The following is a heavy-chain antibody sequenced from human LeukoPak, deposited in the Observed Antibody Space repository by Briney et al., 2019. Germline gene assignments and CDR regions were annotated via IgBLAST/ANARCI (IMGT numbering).Heavy chain of an antibody. J-gene: IGHJ3*02. V-gene: IGHV3-74*01. CDR3: ARGTIYGLDAFDI. CDR1: GFIFNKHA. D-gene: IGHD3-3*01. CDR2: INTDGSSA. Sequence: GGSLRLSCVASGFIFNKHAMSWVRQAPGKGLVWVSRINTDGSSANYADSVKGRFTISRDNAKNTLYLQMNSLRAEDTAVYYCARGTIYGLDAFDIWGQGTMVTVSS.